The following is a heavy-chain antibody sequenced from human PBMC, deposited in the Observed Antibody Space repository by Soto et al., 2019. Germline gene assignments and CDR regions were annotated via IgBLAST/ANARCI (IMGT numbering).Heavy chain of an antibody. CDR3: ARRSAMGLVDAFDI. CDR2: INPNSGGT. Sequence: QVQLVQSGAEVKKPGASVKVSCKASGYTFTGYYMHWVRQAPGQGLEWMGWINPNSGGTNYAQQFQGWVTMTRDQSISTAYMELSRLRSDDTAVYYCARRSAMGLVDAFDIWGQGTMVTVSS. V-gene: IGHV1-2*04. CDR1: GYTFTGYY. J-gene: IGHJ3*02. D-gene: IGHD6-6*01.